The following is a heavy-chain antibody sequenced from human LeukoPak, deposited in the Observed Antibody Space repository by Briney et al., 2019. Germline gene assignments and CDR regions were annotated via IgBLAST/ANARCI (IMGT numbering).Heavy chain of an antibody. CDR2: ISYDGSNK. V-gene: IGHV3-30-3*01. Sequence: GGSLRLSCAASGFTYSSYAMHWVRQAPGKGLEWVAVISYDGSNKYYADSVKGRFTISRDNSKNTLYLQMNSLRAEDTAVYYCARDRGYSSGWYYFDYWGQGTLVTVSS. CDR1: GFTYSSYA. J-gene: IGHJ4*02. CDR3: ARDRGYSSGWYYFDY. D-gene: IGHD6-19*01.